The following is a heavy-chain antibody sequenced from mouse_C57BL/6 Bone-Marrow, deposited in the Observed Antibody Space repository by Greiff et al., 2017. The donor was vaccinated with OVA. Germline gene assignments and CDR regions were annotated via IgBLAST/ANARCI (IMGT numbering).Heavy chain of an antibody. CDR2: INPNNGGT. J-gene: IGHJ2*01. Sequence: VQLKQSGPELVKPGASVKISCKASGYTFTDYYMHWVKQSHGKSLEWIGDINPNNGGTSYNQKFKGKATLTVDKSSSTAYMELRSLTSEDSAVYYCARREIYYGSSYFGYWGQGTTLTVSS. CDR3: ARREIYYGSSYFGY. D-gene: IGHD1-1*01. V-gene: IGHV1-26*01. CDR1: GYTFTDYY.